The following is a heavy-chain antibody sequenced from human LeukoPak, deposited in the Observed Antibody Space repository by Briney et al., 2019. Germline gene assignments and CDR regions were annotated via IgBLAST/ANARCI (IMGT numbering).Heavy chain of an antibody. CDR2: INTNTGNP. CDR3: ARVGYCSGGSCYSEFYFDY. J-gene: IGHJ4*02. D-gene: IGHD2-15*01. Sequence: ASVKVSCKASGYTFTSYAMNWVRQAPGQGLEWMGWINTNTGNPTYAQGFTGRFVFSLDTSVSTAYLQISSLKAEDTAVYYCARVGYCSGGSCYSEFYFDYWGQGTLVTVSS. V-gene: IGHV7-4-1*02. CDR1: GYTFTSYA.